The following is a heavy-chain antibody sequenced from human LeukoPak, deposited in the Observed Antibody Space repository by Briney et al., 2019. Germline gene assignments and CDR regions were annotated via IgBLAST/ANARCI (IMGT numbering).Heavy chain of an antibody. CDR2: FYFIESDT. V-gene: IGHV5-51*01. CDR1: GYSFTNYW. CDR3: ARLLRGSYTPFDY. D-gene: IGHD1-26*01. Sequence: GESLKISCKGSGYSFTNYWIAWVRQMPGKGLEWLGAFYFIESDTRYSPSLPGQVTISADTSISTAYLQWSSLKASDTAMYYCARLLRGSYTPFDYWGQGTLVSVSS. J-gene: IGHJ4*02.